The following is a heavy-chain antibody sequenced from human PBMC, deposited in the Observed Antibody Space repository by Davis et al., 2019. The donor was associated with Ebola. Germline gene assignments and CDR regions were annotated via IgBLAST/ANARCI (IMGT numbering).Heavy chain of an antibody. Sequence: GESLKIPCAASGFVFRRYVMRWVRQAPGKGLEWVAVISYDGSNKYYADSVKGRFTISRDNSKNTLYLQMNSLRAEDTAVYYCAKDSGLDTMPPDYWGQGTLVTVSS. CDR1: GFVFRRYV. D-gene: IGHD3-10*01. CDR3: AKDSGLDTMPPDY. J-gene: IGHJ4*02. V-gene: IGHV3-30*18. CDR2: ISYDGSNK.